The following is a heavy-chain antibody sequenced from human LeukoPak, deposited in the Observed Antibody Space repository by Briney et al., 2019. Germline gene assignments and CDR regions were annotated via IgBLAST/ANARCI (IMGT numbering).Heavy chain of an antibody. J-gene: IGHJ5*02. V-gene: IGHV1-8*01. CDR1: GYTFTTYD. CDR3: ARGPNKSDGGNSGSAWFDP. Sequence: ASVKVSCKASGYTFTTYDINWVRQATGQGLEWMGWMNPNSGNTGYAQKFQGRVTMTRSTSISTAYMELSSLRSEDTAVYYCARGPNKSDGGNSGSAWFDPWGQGTLVTVSS. D-gene: IGHD4-23*01. CDR2: MNPNSGNT.